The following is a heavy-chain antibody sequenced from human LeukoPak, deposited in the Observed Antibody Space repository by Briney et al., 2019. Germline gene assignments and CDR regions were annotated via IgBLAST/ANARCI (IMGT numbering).Heavy chain of an antibody. CDR2: IYYSGSN. Sequence: PSETLSLTCTVSGGSISSYYWSWLRQPPGKGMEWIGYIYYSGSNNYNPSLKRRVTISVDTSKNQFSLKLSSVTAAYTAVYYCARVDDYAYVRGSYRPSSFDLWGQGTLVTVSS. CDR1: GGSISSYY. CDR3: ARVDDYAYVRGSYRPSSFDL. V-gene: IGHV4-59*01. D-gene: IGHD3-16*02. J-gene: IGHJ5*02.